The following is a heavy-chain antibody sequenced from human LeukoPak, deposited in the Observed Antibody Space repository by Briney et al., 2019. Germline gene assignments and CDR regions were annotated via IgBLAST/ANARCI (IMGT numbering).Heavy chain of an antibody. D-gene: IGHD5-18*01. CDR2: SDPEDGER. J-gene: IGHJ4*02. Sequence: ASVKVSCKVSGKTLSDLSIHWLRQPPGKGLEWLGGSDPEDGERIDAQMFQGRVTMTEDTSMDTAYMELSSLRSEDTAVYYCVTGFTTMAVEYFAYWGQATLVTVSP. V-gene: IGHV1-24*01. CDR3: VTGFTTMAVEYFAY. CDR1: GKTLSDLS.